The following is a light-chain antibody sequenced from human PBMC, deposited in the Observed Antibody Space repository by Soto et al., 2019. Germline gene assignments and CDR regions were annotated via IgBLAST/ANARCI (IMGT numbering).Light chain of an antibody. Sequence: QSALTQPASVSGSPGQSITISCTGSSSDVGAYNYVSWFQQHPDKAPKLVIHEVSNRPSGVSNRFSGSKSGNTASLTISGLQAEDEADYYCTSFKNSDTWVFGGGTKLTVL. J-gene: IGLJ3*02. CDR3: TSFKNSDTWV. V-gene: IGLV2-14*01. CDR2: EVS. CDR1: SSDVGAYNY.